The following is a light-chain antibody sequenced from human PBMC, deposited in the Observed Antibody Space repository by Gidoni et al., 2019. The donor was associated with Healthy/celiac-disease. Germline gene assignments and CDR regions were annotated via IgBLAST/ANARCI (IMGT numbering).Light chain of an antibody. Sequence: QSPSSLSASVGDRVTITCRASQSISSYLNWYQQKPGKAPKLLIYAASSLQSGVPSRFSGSGSGTDFTLTISSLQPEDFATYYCQQSYSTPLTFGGGTKVEIK. CDR3: QQSYSTPLT. V-gene: IGKV1-39*01. J-gene: IGKJ4*01. CDR2: AAS. CDR1: QSISSY.